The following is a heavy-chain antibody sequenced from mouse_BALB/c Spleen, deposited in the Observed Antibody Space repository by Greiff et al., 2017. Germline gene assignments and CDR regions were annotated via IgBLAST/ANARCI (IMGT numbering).Heavy chain of an antibody. V-gene: IGHV5-6-5*01. J-gene: IGHJ2*01. CDR2: ISSGGST. CDR1: GFTFSSYA. CDR3: ARGKDPYYFDY. Sequence: DVKLVESGGGLVKPGGSLKLSCAASGFTFSSYAMSWVRQTPEKRLEWVASISSGGSTYYPDSVKGRFTISRDNARNILYLQMSSLRSEDTAMYYCARGKDPYYFDYWGQGTTLTVSS.